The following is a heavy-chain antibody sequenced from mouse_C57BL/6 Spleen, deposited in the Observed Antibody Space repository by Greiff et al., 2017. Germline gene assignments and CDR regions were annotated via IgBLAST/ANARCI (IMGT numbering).Heavy chain of an antibody. V-gene: IGHV1-9*01. CDR2: ILPGSGGT. Sequence: VQLQQSGAELMKPGASVKLSCKATGYTFTGYWIEWVKQRPGNGLEWIGDILPGSGGTNYNEKFKGKAPFTADTSSNTIYMHLSSLTPVDSAIYYFARWGYYVPLNYAMDYWGQGTSVTVSS. D-gene: IGHD2-3*01. J-gene: IGHJ4*01. CDR1: GYTFTGYW. CDR3: ARWGYYVPLNYAMDY.